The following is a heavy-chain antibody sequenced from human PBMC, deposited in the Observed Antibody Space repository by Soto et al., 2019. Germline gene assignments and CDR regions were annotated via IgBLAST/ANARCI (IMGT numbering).Heavy chain of an antibody. D-gene: IGHD3-16*01. V-gene: IGHV4-30-4*01. CDR2: IYDSENT. J-gene: IGHJ3*02. CDR1: GVSISSGDYY. Sequence: QVQLQESGPGLVKTSQTLSLTCTVSGVSISSGDYYWSCIRQTPETGLEWSGYIYDSENTYYNPPPNGGVTNSGDSSKDQFSLWLSDVTAADTAVYYCASLEMISFGGIVRPNDEFDIWGQGTMVTVSS. CDR3: ASLEMISFGGIVRPNDEFDI.